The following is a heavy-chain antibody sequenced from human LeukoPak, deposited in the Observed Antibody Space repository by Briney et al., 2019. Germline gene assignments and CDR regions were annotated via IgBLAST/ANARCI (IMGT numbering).Heavy chain of an antibody. Sequence: GGSLRLSCAASGFTVSSNYMSWVRQAPGKGLEWVSIIYSGGSTYYADSVKGRFTISRDTSENTLYLQMNSLRAEDTAVYHCASKDPYDSRAYLLDYWGQGTLVTVSS. J-gene: IGHJ4*02. CDR3: ASKDPYDSRAYLLDY. V-gene: IGHV3-66*01. CDR2: IYSGGST. CDR1: GFTVSSNY. D-gene: IGHD3-22*01.